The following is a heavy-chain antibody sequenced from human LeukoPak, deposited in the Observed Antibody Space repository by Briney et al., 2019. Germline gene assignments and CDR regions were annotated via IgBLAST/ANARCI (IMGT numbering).Heavy chain of an antibody. D-gene: IGHD3-3*01. Sequence: GGSLRLSCAASGFTFSSYAMSWVRQAPGKGLEWVSAISGSGGSTYYADSVKGRFTISRDNSKNTLYLQMNSLRAEDTAVYYCAKGDYDFWSGYYRAQRDAGYYYGMDVWGQGTTVTVSS. CDR1: GFTFSSYA. V-gene: IGHV3-23*01. CDR2: ISGSGGST. CDR3: AKGDYDFWSGYYRAQRDAGYYYGMDV. J-gene: IGHJ6*02.